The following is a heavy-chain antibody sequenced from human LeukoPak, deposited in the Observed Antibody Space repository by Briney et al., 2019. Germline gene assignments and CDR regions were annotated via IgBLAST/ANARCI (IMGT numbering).Heavy chain of an antibody. CDR2: ISFDGRNK. CDR3: AKDPYDILTGSVDY. Sequence: GGSLRLSCAASGFTFTSSAMHWVRQAPGKGLEWVAIISFDGRNKYYADSVKGRFTISRDNSKNTLYLQMNSLRAEDTAVYYCAKDPYDILTGSVDYWGQGTLVTVSS. V-gene: IGHV3-30-3*01. D-gene: IGHD3-9*01. J-gene: IGHJ4*02. CDR1: GFTFTSSA.